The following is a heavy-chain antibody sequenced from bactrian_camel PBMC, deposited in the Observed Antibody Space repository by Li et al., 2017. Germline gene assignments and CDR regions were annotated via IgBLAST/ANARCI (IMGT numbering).Heavy chain of an antibody. CDR3: FRFAGEY. J-gene: IGHJ4*01. CDR1: GYIFSSYC. CDR2: IYTTGGST. Sequence: VQLVESGGGSVQAGGSLRLSCTASGYIFSSYCLGWFRQGPEKEREAVAIIYTTGGSTFYADSVKGRFAISQDNAKNTLYLQLNSLKTEDSAIYYCFRFAGEYWGRGTQVTVS. V-gene: IGHV3S59*01.